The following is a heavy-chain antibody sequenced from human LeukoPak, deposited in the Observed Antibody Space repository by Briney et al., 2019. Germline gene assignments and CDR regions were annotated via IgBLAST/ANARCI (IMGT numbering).Heavy chain of an antibody. CDR2: IYSGGST. CDR1: GFTVSSSY. Sequence: GGSLRLSCAASGFTVSSSYISWVRHAPGKGLEWVSLIYSGGSTYYAASVKGRFTISRDNSKNTLYLQMNSQRPEDTAVYYCAKGYNYAYEYWGQGTLVTVSS. D-gene: IGHD5-18*01. J-gene: IGHJ4*02. V-gene: IGHV3-53*01. CDR3: AKGYNYAYEY.